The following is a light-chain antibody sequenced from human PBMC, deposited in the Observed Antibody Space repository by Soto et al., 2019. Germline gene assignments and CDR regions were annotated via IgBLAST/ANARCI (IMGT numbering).Light chain of an antibody. J-gene: IGKJ2*01. CDR2: AAS. Sequence: AIRMTQSPSSLSASTGDRVTITCRASQGISSYLAWYQQKPGKAPKLLIYAASTLQSGVPSRFSGSGSGTVFTLTISSLQSEDFETYYCQQYYSYPLTFGRGTKLEIK. CDR3: QQYYSYPLT. CDR1: QGISSY. V-gene: IGKV1-8*01.